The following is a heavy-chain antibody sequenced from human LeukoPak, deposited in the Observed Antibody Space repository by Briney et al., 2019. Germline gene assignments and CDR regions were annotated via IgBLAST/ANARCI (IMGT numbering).Heavy chain of an antibody. J-gene: IGHJ2*01. CDR3: IRTEWPDDWYFDL. V-gene: IGHV3-49*04. D-gene: IGHD3-3*01. Sequence: GGSLRLSCTASGFTFGDYAMSWVRQAPGKGLEWVGFTRSKAYGGTTEYAASVKGRFTISRDDSKSIAYLQMNSLKTEDTAVYYCIRTEWPDDWYFDLWGRGTLVTVSS. CDR1: GFTFGDYA. CDR2: TRSKAYGGTT.